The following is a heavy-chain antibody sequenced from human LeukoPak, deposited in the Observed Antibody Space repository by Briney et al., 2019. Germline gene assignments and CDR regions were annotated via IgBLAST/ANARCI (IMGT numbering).Heavy chain of an antibody. Sequence: GASVKVSCKASAYTFTSYGISWVQQAPGQGLEWMGWISAYNGYTKYAEKLQGRVTMTTDTSTSTAYMELRSLRSDDTAVYYCARAKYDSSGYYWFDPWGQGTLVTVSS. V-gene: IGHV1-18*01. J-gene: IGHJ5*02. CDR2: ISAYNGYT. CDR3: ARAKYDSSGYYWFDP. D-gene: IGHD3-22*01. CDR1: AYTFTSYG.